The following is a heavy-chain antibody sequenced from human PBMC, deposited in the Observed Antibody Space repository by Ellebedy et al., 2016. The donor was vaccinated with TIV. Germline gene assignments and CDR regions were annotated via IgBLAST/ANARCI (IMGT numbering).Heavy chain of an antibody. Sequence: SETLSLXCAVYGGSFSGYYWSWIRQPPGKGLEWIGEINHSGSTNYNPSLKSRVTISVDTSKNQFSLKLSSVTAADTAVYYCARGGNIVVAPNDAFDIWGQGTMVTVSS. CDR2: INHSGST. V-gene: IGHV4-34*01. CDR1: GGSFSGYY. D-gene: IGHD2-2*01. CDR3: ARGGNIVVAPNDAFDI. J-gene: IGHJ3*02.